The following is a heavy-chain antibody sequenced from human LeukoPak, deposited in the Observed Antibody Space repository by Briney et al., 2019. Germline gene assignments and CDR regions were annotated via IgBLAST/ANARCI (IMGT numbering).Heavy chain of an antibody. D-gene: IGHD3-16*02. CDR3: ARGRDDYVWGSYRLKYYFDY. CDR2: ISSSSSYI. V-gene: IGHV3-21*01. J-gene: IGHJ4*02. Sequence: GGSLRLSCAASGFTFSSYSMNWVRQAPGKGLEWVSSISSSSSYIYYADSMKGRFTISRDNAKNSLYLQMNSLRAEDTAVYYCARGRDDYVWGSYRLKYYFDYWGQGTLVTASS. CDR1: GFTFSSYS.